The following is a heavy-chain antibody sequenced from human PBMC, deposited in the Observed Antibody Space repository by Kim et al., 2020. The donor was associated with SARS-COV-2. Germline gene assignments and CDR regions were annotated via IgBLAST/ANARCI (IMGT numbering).Heavy chain of an antibody. CDR1: GFTFSSYA. V-gene: IGHV3-30*04. D-gene: IGHD3-10*01. CDR2: XSYDGSNK. CDR3: ARDQKSMVRXVTAMDV. J-gene: IGHJ6*02. Sequence: GGSLRLSCAASGFTFSSYAMHWVRQAPGKGLEWVAVXSYDGSNKYYADSVKGRFTISRXNSKNTLYLQMNSLRAEDTAVYYCARDQKSMVRXVTAMDVWGQGTTVTVSS.